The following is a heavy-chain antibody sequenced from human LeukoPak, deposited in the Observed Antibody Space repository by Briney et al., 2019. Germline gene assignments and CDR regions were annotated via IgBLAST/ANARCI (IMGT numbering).Heavy chain of an antibody. CDR1: GYTFTSYG. D-gene: IGHD3-3*01. CDR3: ARADLDDFWSGYYTTEDYYMDV. Sequence: ASVKVSCKASGYTFTSYGISWVRQAPGQGLEWMGWISAYNGNTNYAQKLQGRVTMTTDTSTSTAYMELRSLRSDDTAVYYCARADLDDFWSGYYTTEDYYMDVWGKGTTVTVSS. V-gene: IGHV1-18*01. CDR2: ISAYNGNT. J-gene: IGHJ6*03.